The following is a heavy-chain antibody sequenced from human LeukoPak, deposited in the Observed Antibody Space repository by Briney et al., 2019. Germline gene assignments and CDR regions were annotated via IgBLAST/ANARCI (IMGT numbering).Heavy chain of an antibody. CDR1: GGSISSYY. CDR2: IYTSGST. CDR3: ARRLYHYDSSGYWWPNPDHDAFDI. J-gene: IGHJ3*02. V-gene: IGHV4-4*09. Sequence: PSETLSLTCTVSGGSISSYYWSWIRQPPGKGLEWIGYIYTSGSTNYNPSLKSRVTISVDTSKNQFSLKLSSVTAADTAVYYCARRLYHYDSSGYWWPNPDHDAFDIWGQGTMVTVSS. D-gene: IGHD3-22*01.